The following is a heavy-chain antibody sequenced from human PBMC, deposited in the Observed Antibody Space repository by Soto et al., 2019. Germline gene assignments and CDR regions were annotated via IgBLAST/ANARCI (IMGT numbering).Heavy chain of an antibody. CDR3: ARAESFGVVNIPNVPDYYYYGMDV. D-gene: IGHD3-3*01. V-gene: IGHV4-31*03. Sequence: SETLSLTCTVSGGSISSGGYYWSWIRQHPGKGLEWIGYIYYSGSTYYNPSLKSRVTISVDTSKNQFSLKLSSVTAADTAVYYCARAESFGVVNIPNVPDYYYYGMDVWGQGTTVTVSS. J-gene: IGHJ6*02. CDR2: IYYSGST. CDR1: GGSISSGGYY.